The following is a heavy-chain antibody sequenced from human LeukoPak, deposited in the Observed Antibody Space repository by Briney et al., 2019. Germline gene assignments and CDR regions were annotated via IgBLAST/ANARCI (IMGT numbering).Heavy chain of an antibody. Sequence: PSETLSLTCAVHGGSFSGYYWSWIRQPPGKGLEWIGEINHSGSTIYNPSLKSRVTLSVATSKNQFSLKMSSVTAEDTAVYYCARNNYGDYVDAFDIWGQGTMVTASS. CDR2: INHSGST. J-gene: IGHJ3*02. V-gene: IGHV4-34*01. CDR3: ARNNYGDYVDAFDI. CDR1: GGSFSGYY. D-gene: IGHD4-17*01.